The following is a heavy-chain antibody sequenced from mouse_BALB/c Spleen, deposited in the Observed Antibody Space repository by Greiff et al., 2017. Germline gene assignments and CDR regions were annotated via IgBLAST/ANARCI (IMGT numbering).Heavy chain of an antibody. CDR1: GFSLTSYG. Sequence: VQLKESGPGLVAPSQSLSLTCTVSGFSLTSYGVHWVRQPPGKGLEWLGVIWAGGSTNYNSALMSRLSISKDNSKSQVFLKMNSLQTDDTAMYYCARGDYVFAYWGQGTLVTVSA. CDR2: IWAGGST. CDR3: ARGDYVFAY. V-gene: IGHV2-9*02. J-gene: IGHJ3*01. D-gene: IGHD2-4*01.